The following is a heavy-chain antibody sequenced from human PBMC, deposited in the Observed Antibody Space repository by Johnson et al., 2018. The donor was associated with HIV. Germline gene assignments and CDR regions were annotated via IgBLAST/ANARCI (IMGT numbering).Heavy chain of an antibody. J-gene: IGHJ3*02. CDR1: GFTLSDYW. D-gene: IGHD1-26*01. Sequence: VQLVESGGGVVQPGRSLRLSCAASGFTLSDYWMHWVRQGTGKGLAWVARVNSDGYSTSYAGSVKGRFTISRDNAKNSLYLQMNSLRAEDTAVYYCAREIGGSYYRDAFDIWGQGTMVTVSS. V-gene: IGHV3-74*01. CDR2: VNSDGYST. CDR3: AREIGGSYYRDAFDI.